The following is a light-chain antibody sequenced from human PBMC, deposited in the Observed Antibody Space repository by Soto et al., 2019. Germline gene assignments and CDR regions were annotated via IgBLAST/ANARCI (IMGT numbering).Light chain of an antibody. CDR1: NIGSKN. CDR2: RDS. CDR3: QVWDSSTARV. J-gene: IGLJ3*02. V-gene: IGLV3-9*01. Sequence: SSELTQPLSVSVALGQTARITCGGNNIGSKNVHWYQQKPGQPPVLVIYRDSNRPSGIPERFSGSNSGNTATLTISRAQAGDEADYYCQVWDSSTARVFGGGTKLTVL.